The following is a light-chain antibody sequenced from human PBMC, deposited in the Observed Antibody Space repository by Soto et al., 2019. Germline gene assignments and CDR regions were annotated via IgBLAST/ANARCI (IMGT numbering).Light chain of an antibody. CDR3: QVWDETSDHLV. J-gene: IGLJ2*01. Sequence: SYELTQPPSVSVAPGQTATITCGGNSVGSKLVHWYQQRPGQAPVLVVFEDRHRPSGIPERFSGSNSGNTATLTISRVEAGDEADYYCQVWDETSDHLVFGGGTKLTVL. CDR2: EDR. CDR1: SVGSKL. V-gene: IGLV3-21*02.